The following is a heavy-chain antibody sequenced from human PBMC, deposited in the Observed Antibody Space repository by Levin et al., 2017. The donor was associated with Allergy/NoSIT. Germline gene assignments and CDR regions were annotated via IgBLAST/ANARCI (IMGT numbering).Heavy chain of an antibody. J-gene: IGHJ6*02. D-gene: IGHD2-2*01. CDR1: GFSFNIYG. V-gene: IGHV3-33*01. Sequence: PGGSLRLSCAASGFSFNIYGMQWVRQAPGKGLEWVAIIWYDGSNKYYADSVKGRFTISRDNSKNTLYLQMDSLRAEDTAVYYCARYCSSNTCQRGRGLDVWGQGTTVTVSS. CDR2: IWYDGSNK. CDR3: ARYCSSNTCQRGRGLDV.